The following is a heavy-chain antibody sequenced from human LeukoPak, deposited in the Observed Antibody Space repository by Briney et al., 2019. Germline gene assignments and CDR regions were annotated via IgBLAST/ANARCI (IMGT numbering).Heavy chain of an antibody. CDR1: GYTFTSYY. CDR3: ARGTYHSSGYYVWFDP. Sequence: ASVKVSCKASGYTFTSYYMHWVRQAPGQGLEWMGIINPSGGSTSYAQKFQGRVTMTRDTSTSTVYMELSSLRSEDTAVYYCARGTYHSSGYYVWFDPWGQRTLVTVSS. V-gene: IGHV1-46*01. D-gene: IGHD3-22*01. J-gene: IGHJ5*02. CDR2: INPSGGST.